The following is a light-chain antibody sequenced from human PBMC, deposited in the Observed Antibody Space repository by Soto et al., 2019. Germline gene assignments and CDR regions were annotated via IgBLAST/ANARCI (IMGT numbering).Light chain of an antibody. J-gene: IGKJ3*01. CDR2: DAS. CDR1: QDITNY. CDR3: QQYDNLPFT. Sequence: DIQMTQSPSSLSASVRDRVTITCQASQDITNYLNWYQQKPGKAPMLLIFDASNLEPGVPSRFSGSGSGTDFTFTISSLQPEDIATYYCQQYDNLPFTFGPGTKVDIK. V-gene: IGKV1-33*01.